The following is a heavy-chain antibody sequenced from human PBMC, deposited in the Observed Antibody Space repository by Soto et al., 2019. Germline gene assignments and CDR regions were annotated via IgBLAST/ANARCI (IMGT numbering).Heavy chain of an antibody. Sequence: PSETLSLTCAVSGVSIKTYYWGWIRKPAGKGLEWIGRIYTTGSANHNPSLKSRVTMSVDTSKNQVSLKLTSVTAADAGVYYCARDDYYDSNNWFDPWGQGILVTVSS. V-gene: IGHV4-4*07. D-gene: IGHD3-9*01. CDR2: IYTTGSA. CDR3: ARDDYYDSNNWFDP. J-gene: IGHJ5*02. CDR1: GVSIKTYY.